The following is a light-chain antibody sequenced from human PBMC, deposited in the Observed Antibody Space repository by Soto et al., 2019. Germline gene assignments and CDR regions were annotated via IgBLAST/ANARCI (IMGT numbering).Light chain of an antibody. Sequence: QSALTQPASVSGSPGQSITISCTGTSSDVGGYNCVSWYQQHPGKAPKLMIYDVINRPSGVSNRFSGSKSGNSASLTISGLQAEDEADYYCSSYTSSSTYVVFGGGTKVTVL. CDR3: SSYTSSSTYVV. CDR1: SSDVGGYNC. CDR2: DVI. J-gene: IGLJ2*01. V-gene: IGLV2-14*03.